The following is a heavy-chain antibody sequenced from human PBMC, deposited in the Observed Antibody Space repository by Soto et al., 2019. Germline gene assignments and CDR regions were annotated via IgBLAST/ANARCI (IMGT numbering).Heavy chain of an antibody. CDR2: IYYNGTT. Sequence: PSETLSLTCTVSGGSISSPNCYWGWIRQHPGKGLEWIGHIYYNGTTYYNPSLKGRLSISVDPSKNQFSLKLTSVTAADMAMYYCARPKTIGAAAGKGWFDPWGQGTLVTVSS. J-gene: IGHJ5*02. CDR3: ARPKTIGAAAGKGWFDP. D-gene: IGHD6-13*01. V-gene: IGHV4-39*01. CDR1: GGSISSPNCY.